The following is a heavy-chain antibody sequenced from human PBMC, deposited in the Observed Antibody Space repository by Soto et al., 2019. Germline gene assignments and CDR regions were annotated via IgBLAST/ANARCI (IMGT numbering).Heavy chain of an antibody. J-gene: IGHJ6*02. D-gene: IGHD3-22*01. CDR2: IIPISETT. CDR1: GGTFSSLD. CDR3: ARALLSHSYDSGGYDSYFHAMDV. V-gene: IGHV1-69*06. Sequence: QVPLVQSGAEVKKPGSSVKVSCKASGGTFSSLDINWVRQAPRQGLEWMGGIIPISETTNYAQIFQGRVSIVADISTSTAYMELSRLRSEDTAVYYCARALLSHSYDSGGYDSYFHAMDVWGQGTPVTVSS.